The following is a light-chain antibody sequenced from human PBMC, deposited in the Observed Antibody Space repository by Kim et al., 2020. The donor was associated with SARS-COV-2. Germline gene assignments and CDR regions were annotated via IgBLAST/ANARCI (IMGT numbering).Light chain of an antibody. CDR3: QQYATLPET. Sequence: ENVLTQSPGTLSLSPGERATLSCRASQSVSSNFLAWYQQKAGQAPRLVIYSASSRASGIPDRFSGSGSGTDFTLTISTLEPEDFAVYYCQQYATLPETFGQGTKVDIK. CDR1: QSVSSNF. J-gene: IGKJ1*01. CDR2: SAS. V-gene: IGKV3-20*01.